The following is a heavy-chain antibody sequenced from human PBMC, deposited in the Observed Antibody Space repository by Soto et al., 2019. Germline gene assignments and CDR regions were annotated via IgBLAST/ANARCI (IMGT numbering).Heavy chain of an antibody. V-gene: IGHV1-3*01. CDR3: ARDRVTVVRGPRLAY. D-gene: IGHD3-10*01. J-gene: IGHJ4*02. CDR2: INAGNGNT. CDR1: GYTFTSYA. Sequence: ASVKVSCKASGYTFTSYAMHWVRQAPGQRLEWMGWINAGNGNTKYSQKFQGRVTLTTDTSTTTAYMELRSLSSDDTAVYYCARDRVTVVRGPRLAYWGQGSLVTVSS.